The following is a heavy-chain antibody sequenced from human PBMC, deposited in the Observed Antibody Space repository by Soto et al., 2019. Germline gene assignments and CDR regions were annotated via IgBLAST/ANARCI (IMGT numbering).Heavy chain of an antibody. V-gene: IGHV3-23*01. CDR2: ISAYVSST. CDR1: GFTFTSHG. D-gene: IGHD2-15*01. Sequence: GGSLRLSCAASGFTFTSHGMTWVRQAPGKGLEWVSGISAYVSSTYYADSVKGRFTISRDNSKNTVYLQMNRLRAEDTAVYYCAKIGYCSGGTCYDFDYWGQGTLVTVSS. CDR3: AKIGYCSGGTCYDFDY. J-gene: IGHJ4*02.